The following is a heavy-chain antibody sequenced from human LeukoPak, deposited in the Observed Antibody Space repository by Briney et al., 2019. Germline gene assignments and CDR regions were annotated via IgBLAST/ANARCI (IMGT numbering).Heavy chain of an antibody. V-gene: IGHV1-69*04. J-gene: IGHJ3*02. CDR1: GGTFSSYT. CDR3: AREPDVDLSTFRGDAFDI. Sequence: SVKVSCKASGGTFSSYTFSWVRQAPGQGLEWMGRVIPILNIATYAHKFQGRVTNTADKSTSTAYMDLTSLTSEDTALYYCAREPDVDLSTFRGDAFDIWGQGTMVTVSS. CDR2: VIPILNIA. D-gene: IGHD5-24*01.